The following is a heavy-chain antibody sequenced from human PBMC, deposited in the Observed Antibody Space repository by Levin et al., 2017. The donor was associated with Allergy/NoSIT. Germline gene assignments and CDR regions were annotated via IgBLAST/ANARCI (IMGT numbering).Heavy chain of an antibody. CDR1: GFTFSSYA. V-gene: IGHV3-23*01. D-gene: IGHD4-23*01. CDR2: IIGSGGST. CDR3: AKDRVYGGNTVSHFDF. Sequence: GESLKISCAAPGFTFSSYAVSWVRQAPGKGLEWVSSIIGSGGSTYYADSVKGRFSVSRDNSKNTVYLQMNSLGADDTAVYYCAKDRVYGGNTVSHFDFWGQGILVTVTS. J-gene: IGHJ4*02.